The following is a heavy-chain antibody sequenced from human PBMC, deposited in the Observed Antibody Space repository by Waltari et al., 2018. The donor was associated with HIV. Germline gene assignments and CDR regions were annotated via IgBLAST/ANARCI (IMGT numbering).Heavy chain of an antibody. CDR1: GFTFSSYA. CDR2: ISGSGGST. J-gene: IGHJ4*02. Sequence: CAASGFTFSSYAMSWVRQAPGKGLEWVSAISGSGGSTYYADSVKGRFTISRDNSKNTLYLQMNSLRAEDTAVYYCAKGGLMVYGGGYFDYWGQGTLVTVSS. V-gene: IGHV3-23*01. CDR3: AKGGLMVYGGGYFDY. D-gene: IGHD2-8*01.